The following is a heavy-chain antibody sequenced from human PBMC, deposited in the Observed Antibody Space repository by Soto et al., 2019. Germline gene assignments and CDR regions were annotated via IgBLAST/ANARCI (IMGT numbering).Heavy chain of an antibody. CDR1: GGTFSSYA. D-gene: IGHD2-2*01. V-gene: IGHV1-69*13. CDR2: IIPIFGTA. J-gene: IGHJ6*02. CDR3: ARDDCSSTSCYFGFYYYYGMDV. Sequence: VASVEVSCKASGGTFSSYAISWVRQAPGQGLEWMGGIIPIFGTANYAQKFQGRVTITADESTSTAYMELSSLRSEDTAVYYCARDDCSSTSCYFGFYYYYGMDVWGQGTTVTVSS.